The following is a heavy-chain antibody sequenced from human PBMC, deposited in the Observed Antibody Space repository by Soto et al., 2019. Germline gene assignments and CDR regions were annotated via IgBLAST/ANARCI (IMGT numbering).Heavy chain of an antibody. CDR3: AKDLHSSGWAAYNFDY. CDR2: INPHTGDT. V-gene: IGHV1-18*01. J-gene: IGHJ4*02. D-gene: IGHD6-25*01. Sequence: ASVKVSCKASGYTFITYGISWVRQAPGQGLEWMGGINPHTGDTDYAQTLQGRVTMTTDPFTSTASMELRSLTSEDSAVYYCAKDLHSSGWAAYNFDYWGQGTLVTVSS. CDR1: GYTFITYG.